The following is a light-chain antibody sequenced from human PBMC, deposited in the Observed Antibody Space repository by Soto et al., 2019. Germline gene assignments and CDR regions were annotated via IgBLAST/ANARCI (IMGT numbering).Light chain of an antibody. CDR2: KAS. V-gene: IGKV1-5*03. CDR1: QSISSW. J-gene: IGKJ2*01. CDR3: QQYHDNRHT. Sequence: DIQMTQSPSTLSASIGDRVTITCRASQSISSWLAWYQHKPGKAPKILIYKASTLESGVPSRFSGSGSGTEFTLTISSLQADDFATYYCQQYHDNRHTFGQGTKLDI.